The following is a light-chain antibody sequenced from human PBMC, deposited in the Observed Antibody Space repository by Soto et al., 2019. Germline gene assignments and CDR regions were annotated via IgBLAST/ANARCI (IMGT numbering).Light chain of an antibody. Sequence: EIVVTQSPATLSVSPWERVTLSCRASQSVSSNLAWYQQVPGQAPRLLLYGASTRATGIPARFSGSGSGTEFTLTISSLQSEDFAVYYCQQYNNWPFTFGPGTKVDI. CDR3: QQYNNWPFT. V-gene: IGKV3-15*01. CDR2: GAS. CDR1: QSVSSN. J-gene: IGKJ3*01.